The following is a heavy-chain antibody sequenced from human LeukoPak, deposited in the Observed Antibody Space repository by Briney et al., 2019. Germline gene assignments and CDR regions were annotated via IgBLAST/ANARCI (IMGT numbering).Heavy chain of an antibody. CDR3: AKDIYGGYGGIDY. J-gene: IGHJ4*02. CDR2: ISRSGGST. Sequence: GGSLRLSCAASGFTFTTYAMSWVRQAPGKGLEWVSGISRSGGSTSYADSVKGRFTISRDNSKNTLYLQMDSLRAEDTAVYYCAKDIYGGYGGIDYWGQGTLVTVSS. CDR1: GFTFTTYA. V-gene: IGHV3-23*01. D-gene: IGHD4-17*01.